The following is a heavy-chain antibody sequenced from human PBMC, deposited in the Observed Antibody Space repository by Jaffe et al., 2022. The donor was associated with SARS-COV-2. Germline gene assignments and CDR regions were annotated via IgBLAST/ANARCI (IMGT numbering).Heavy chain of an antibody. J-gene: IGHJ4*02. D-gene: IGHD5-12*01. Sequence: EVQLVQSGAEVKKPGESLKISCKGSGYSFTSYWIGWVRQMPGKGLEWMGIIYPGDSDTRYSPSFQGQVTISADKSISTAYLQWSSLKASDTAMYYCARLLIVATIEDSYFDYWGQGTLVTVSS. V-gene: IGHV5-51*01. CDR2: IYPGDSDT. CDR3: ARLLIVATIEDSYFDY. CDR1: GYSFTSYW.